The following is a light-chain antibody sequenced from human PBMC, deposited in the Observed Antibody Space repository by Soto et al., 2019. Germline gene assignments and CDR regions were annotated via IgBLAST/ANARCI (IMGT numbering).Light chain of an antibody. V-gene: IGKV1-39*01. Sequence: DIQMTQSPVSLSASVGDRVTITCRASQTISRHLTWYQQKPGKAPKLLIFAASSLQSGVPLRFSGSGSGTDFTLTISSLQTEDFATYYCQQSYDTPLTFGGGTKVEIK. CDR1: QTISRH. CDR3: QQSYDTPLT. J-gene: IGKJ4*01. CDR2: AAS.